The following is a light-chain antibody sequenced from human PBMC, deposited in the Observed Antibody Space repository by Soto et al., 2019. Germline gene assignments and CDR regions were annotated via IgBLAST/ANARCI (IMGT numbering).Light chain of an antibody. CDR2: KAS. CDR3: QQYNGYIFT. Sequence: DIQMTQSPSTLSASVGDRVTITCRASQSISNWLAWYQQKPGKAPNLLIYKASSLESGVPSRFSGSGSGTEFTLTISSLQPDDFATYDCQQYNGYIFTFGPGTKVEIK. CDR1: QSISNW. J-gene: IGKJ3*01. V-gene: IGKV1-5*03.